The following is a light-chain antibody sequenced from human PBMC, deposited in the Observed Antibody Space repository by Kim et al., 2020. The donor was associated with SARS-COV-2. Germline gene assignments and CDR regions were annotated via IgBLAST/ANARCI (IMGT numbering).Light chain of an antibody. CDR3: SAWDSSLSAVV. CDR2: RNN. CDR1: NNNVGNQG. Sequence: QAGLTQPPSVSKDLRQTATLTCTGNNNNVGNQGAAWLQQHQGHPPKLLSYRNNNRPSGISERLSASRSGNTASLTITGLQPEDEADYYCSAWDSSLSAVVFGGGTKLTVL. J-gene: IGLJ3*02. V-gene: IGLV10-54*01.